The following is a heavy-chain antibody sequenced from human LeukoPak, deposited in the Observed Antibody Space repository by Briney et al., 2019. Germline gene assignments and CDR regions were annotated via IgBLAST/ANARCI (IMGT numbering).Heavy chain of an antibody. V-gene: IGHV3-21*01. CDR2: ISSSSSDI. CDR1: GFTFSSYS. Sequence: PGGSLRLSCAASGFTFSSYSMNWVRQAPGKGLEWVSSISSSSSDIYYADSVKGRFTISRDNAKNSPYLQMHSLRAEDTAVYYCARDSTGFDPWGQGTLVTVSS. CDR3: ARDSTGFDP. J-gene: IGHJ5*02. D-gene: IGHD4-17*01.